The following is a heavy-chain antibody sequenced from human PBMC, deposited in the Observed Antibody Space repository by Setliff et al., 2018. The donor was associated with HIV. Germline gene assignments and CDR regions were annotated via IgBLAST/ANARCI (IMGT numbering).Heavy chain of an antibody. CDR2: INPNTGAT. D-gene: IGHD3-22*01. CDR1: GHTFTGYY. CDR3: ARGGHDTSDYLFAFDV. Sequence: ASVKVSCKASGHTFTGYYLHWVRQAPGQGLEWMAWINPNTGATNYAQKFQGWITMTRDTSITTTYMELSRLKSDDTAVYYCARGGHDTSDYLFAFDVWGQGTRVTVS. V-gene: IGHV1-2*04. J-gene: IGHJ3*01.